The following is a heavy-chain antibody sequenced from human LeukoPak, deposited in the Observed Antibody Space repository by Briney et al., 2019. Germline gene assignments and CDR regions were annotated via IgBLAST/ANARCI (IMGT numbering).Heavy chain of an antibody. CDR2: MYTGRSS. J-gene: IGHJ3*02. Sequence: SETLYLTRTDSGGSISRYFWSWIRRPAGKGLEWIGRMYTGRSSKYNPSLKSRVTVSVDTSKTQFSLNLTSVTAADTAVYYCAISKEGSGYTYGLAFDIWGQGTMVTVSS. D-gene: IGHD5-18*01. CDR3: AISKEGSGYTYGLAFDI. CDR1: GGSISRYF. V-gene: IGHV4-4*07.